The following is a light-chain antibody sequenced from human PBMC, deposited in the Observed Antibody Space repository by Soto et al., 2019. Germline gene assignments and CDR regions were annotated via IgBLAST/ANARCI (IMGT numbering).Light chain of an antibody. J-gene: IGLJ2*01. CDR2: YDS. CDR3: QVWDSSSDHVV. Sequence: SSELTQPPSVSVAPGKTARITCGGNNIGSKSVHWYQQKPGQAPVLVISYDSDRPSGIPERFSGYNSGSTATLTISRVEAGDEADYYCQVWDSSSDHVVFGGGTKLTVL. V-gene: IGLV3-21*04. CDR1: NIGSKS.